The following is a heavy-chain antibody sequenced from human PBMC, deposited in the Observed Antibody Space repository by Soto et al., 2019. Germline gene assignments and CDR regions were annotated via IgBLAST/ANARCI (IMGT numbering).Heavy chain of an antibody. CDR2: IGTAGDT. D-gene: IGHD6-13*01. V-gene: IGHV3-13*01. J-gene: IGHJ6*02. CDR3: ARDSFSSSWYYYYGMDV. Sequence: PGGSLRLSCAASGFTFSSYDMHWVRQATGKGLEWVSAIGTAGDTYYPGSVKGRFTISRENAKNSLYLQMNSLRAEDTAVYYCARDSFSSSWYYYYGMDVWGQGTTVTVSS. CDR1: GFTFSSYD.